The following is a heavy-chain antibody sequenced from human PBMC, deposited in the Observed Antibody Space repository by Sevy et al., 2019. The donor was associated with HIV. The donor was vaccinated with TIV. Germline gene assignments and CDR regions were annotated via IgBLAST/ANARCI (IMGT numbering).Heavy chain of an antibody. V-gene: IGHV3-23*01. CDR2: LSFGCGKI. CDR3: AREGCTRPHDY. J-gene: IGHJ4*02. CDR1: GFACYDYS. D-gene: IGHD2-8*01. Sequence: GGSLRLSCAASGFACYDYSMSWIRQAPGKGLEWVATLSFGCGKIYYADSVKGRFIISRDNSKNSFYLQMDNLRVEDTALYYCAREGCTRPHDYWGQGTRVTVSS.